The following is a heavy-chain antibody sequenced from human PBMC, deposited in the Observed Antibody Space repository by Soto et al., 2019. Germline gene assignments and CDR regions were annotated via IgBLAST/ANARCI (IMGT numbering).Heavy chain of an antibody. CDR1: GFTFSDYY. V-gene: IGHV3-11*01. D-gene: IGHD3-3*01. J-gene: IGHJ4*02. Sequence: QVQLVESGGGLVKPGGSLRLSCAASGFTFSDYYMSWIRQAPGKGLEWVSYISRSGSTIYYADSVKGRFTISRDNAKNTLYLQMNSLRSEDTAVYYCARSQGTYYDLWPRWYFDFWGQGTLVTVSS. CDR3: ARSQGTYYDLWPRWYFDF. CDR2: ISRSGSTI.